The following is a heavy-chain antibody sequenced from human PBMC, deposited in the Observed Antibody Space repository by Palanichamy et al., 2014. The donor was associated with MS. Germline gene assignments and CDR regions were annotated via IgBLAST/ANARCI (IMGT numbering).Heavy chain of an antibody. J-gene: IGHJ4*02. D-gene: IGHD6-13*01. CDR2: INSDGSST. V-gene: IGHV3-74*01. CDR3: ARDLGYSSSWLDY. Sequence: EVQLVESGGGLSSAWGVPSRLSCAASGFTFSSYWMHWVRQAPGKGLVWVSRINSDGSSTSYADSVKGRFTISRDNAKNTLYLQMNSLRAEDTAVYYCARDLGYSSSWLDYWGQGTLVTVSS. CDR1: GFTFSSYW.